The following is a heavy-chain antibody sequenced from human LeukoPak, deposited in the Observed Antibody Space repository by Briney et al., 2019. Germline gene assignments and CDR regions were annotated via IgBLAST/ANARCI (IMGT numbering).Heavy chain of an antibody. CDR3: AKTRPLDSSSWSHGDY. J-gene: IGHJ4*02. CDR1: GFTFSTYA. Sequence: GRSLRLSCAASGFTFSTYAMHWVRQAPGKGLEWVAVISYDGSNKYYADSVKGRFTISRDHSKNTLYLQMNSLRAEDTAVYYCAKTRPLDSSSWSHGDYWGQGTLVTVSS. CDR2: ISYDGSNK. V-gene: IGHV3-30-3*02. D-gene: IGHD6-13*01.